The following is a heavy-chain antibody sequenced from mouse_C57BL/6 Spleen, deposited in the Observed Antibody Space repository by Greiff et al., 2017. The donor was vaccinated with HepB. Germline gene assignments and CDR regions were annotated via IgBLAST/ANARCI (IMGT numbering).Heavy chain of an antibody. CDR1: GYTFTDYY. CDR2: IYPGSGNT. Sequence: VQLQQSGAELVRPGASVKLSCKASGYTFTDYYINWVKQRPGQGLEWIARIYPGSGNTYYNEKFKGKATLTAEKSSSTAYMQLSSLTSEDSAVYFCAREGADSTGWFAYWGQGTLVTVSA. V-gene: IGHV1-76*01. J-gene: IGHJ3*01. CDR3: AREGADSTGWFAY. D-gene: IGHD1-1*01.